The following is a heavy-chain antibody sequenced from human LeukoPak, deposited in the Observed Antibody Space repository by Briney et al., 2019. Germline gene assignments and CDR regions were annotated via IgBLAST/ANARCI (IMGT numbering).Heavy chain of an antibody. CDR2: ISAYNGNT. J-gene: IGHJ4*02. CDR1: GYTFTSYG. CDR3: ARGVDYYDSSGYYGDLIRYFDY. Sequence: GASVKVSCKASGYTFTSYGISWVRQAPGQGLEWMGWISAYNGNTNYAQKLQGRVTMTTDTSTSTAYMELRSLRSDDTAVYYCARGVDYYDSSGYYGDLIRYFDYWGQGTLVTVSS. D-gene: IGHD3-22*01. V-gene: IGHV1-18*01.